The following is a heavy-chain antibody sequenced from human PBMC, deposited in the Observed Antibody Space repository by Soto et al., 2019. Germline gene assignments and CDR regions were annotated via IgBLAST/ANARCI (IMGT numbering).Heavy chain of an antibody. CDR2: INHSGST. J-gene: IGHJ5*02. CDR1: GGSFSGYY. D-gene: IGHD3-10*01. V-gene: IGHV4-34*01. Sequence: SETLSLTCAVYGGSFSGYYWSWIRQPPGKGLEWIGEINHSGSTNYNPSLKSRVTISVDTSKNQFSLKLSSVTAADTAVYYCARDSPLITMVRGVIITGANWFDPWGQGTLVTVSS. CDR3: ARDSPLITMVRGVIITGANWFDP.